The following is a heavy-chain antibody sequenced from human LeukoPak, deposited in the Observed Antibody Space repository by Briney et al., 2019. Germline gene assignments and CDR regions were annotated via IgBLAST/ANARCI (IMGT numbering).Heavy chain of an antibody. V-gene: IGHV3-48*03. CDR2: ISSSGSTI. D-gene: IGHD3-10*01. Sequence: GGSLRLSCAASGFTFSSYEMNWVRQAPGKGLEWVSYISSSGSTIYYADSVKGRFTISRDNVKNSLYLQMNSPRAEDTAVYYCARGLTMVRGALRWFDPWGQGTLVSVSS. J-gene: IGHJ5*02. CDR1: GFTFSSYE. CDR3: ARGLTMVRGALRWFDP.